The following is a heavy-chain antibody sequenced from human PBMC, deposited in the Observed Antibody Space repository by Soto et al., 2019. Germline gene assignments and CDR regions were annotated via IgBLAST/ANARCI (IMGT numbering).Heavy chain of an antibody. J-gene: IGHJ4*02. Sequence: SETLSLTCAVSGGSISSSNWWSWVRQPPGKGLEWIGEIYHSGSTNYNPSLKSRVTISVDKSKNQFSLKLSSPTAADTAVYYCARSITFDWLFFDNWGQGSLVTVSS. V-gene: IGHV4-4*02. D-gene: IGHD3-9*01. CDR1: GGSISSSNW. CDR3: ARSITFDWLFFDN. CDR2: IYHSGST.